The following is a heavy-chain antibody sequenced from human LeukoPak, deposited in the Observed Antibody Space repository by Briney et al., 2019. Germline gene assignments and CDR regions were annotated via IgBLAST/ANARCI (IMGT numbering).Heavy chain of an antibody. J-gene: IGHJ6*02. CDR3: AKGIAVAGSYYYGMDV. CDR1: GFTFSSYN. CDR2: ISSSSSYI. D-gene: IGHD6-19*01. Sequence: GGSLRLSCAASGFTFSSYNMNWVRQAPGKGLEWVSSISSSSSYIYYADSVKGRFTISRDDAKNSLYLQMNSLRAEDTALYYCAKGIAVAGSYYYGMDVWGQGTTVTVSS. V-gene: IGHV3-21*04.